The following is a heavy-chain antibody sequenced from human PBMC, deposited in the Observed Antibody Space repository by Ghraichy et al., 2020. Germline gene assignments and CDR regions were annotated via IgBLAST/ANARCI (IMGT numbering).Heavy chain of an antibody. D-gene: IGHD3-10*01. CDR3: AREVEFLTNWFDP. CDR2: IKQDGSEK. CDR1: GFTFSSYW. J-gene: IGHJ5*02. Sequence: GGSLRLSCAASGFTFSSYWMSWVRQAPGKGLEWVANIKQDGSEKYYVDSVKGRFTISRDNAKNSLYLQMNSLRAEDTAVYYCAREVEFLTNWFDPWGQGTLVTVSS. V-gene: IGHV3-7*01.